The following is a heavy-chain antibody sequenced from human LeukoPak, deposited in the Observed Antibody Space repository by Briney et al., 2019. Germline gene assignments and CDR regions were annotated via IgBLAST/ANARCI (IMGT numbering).Heavy chain of an antibody. CDR1: GGSISSSSYY. V-gene: IGHV4-39*07. D-gene: IGHD6-6*01. Sequence: PSETLSLTCTVSGGSISSSSYYWGWIRQPPGKGLEWIGSIYYSGSTYYNPSLKSRVTISVDTSKNQFSLKLSSVTAADTAVYYCAREEYSSSSHVWGKGTTVTVSS. J-gene: IGHJ6*04. CDR2: IYYSGST. CDR3: AREEYSSSSHV.